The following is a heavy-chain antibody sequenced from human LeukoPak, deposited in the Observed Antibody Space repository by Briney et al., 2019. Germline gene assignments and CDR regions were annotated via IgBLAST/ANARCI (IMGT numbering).Heavy chain of an antibody. D-gene: IGHD2-2*01. V-gene: IGHV3-9*01. CDR1: GFTFDDYA. Sequence: PGGSLRLSCAASGFTFDDYAMHWVRQAPGKGLEWVSGISWNSGSIGYADSVKGRFTISRDNAKNSLYLQMNSLRAEDTALYYCAKSDETRYTSCYDYWGQGTLVTVSS. CDR2: ISWNSGSI. CDR3: AKSDETRYTSCYDY. J-gene: IGHJ4*02.